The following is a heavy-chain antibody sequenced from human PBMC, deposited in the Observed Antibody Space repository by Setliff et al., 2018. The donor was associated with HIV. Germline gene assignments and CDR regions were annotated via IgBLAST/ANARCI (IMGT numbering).Heavy chain of an antibody. CDR2: IYHSGST. D-gene: IGHD3-22*01. V-gene: IGHV4-4*02. CDR3: ARHLYYYDNNGYLQPYYYMDV. Sequence: SETLSLTCAVSGGSISSNNWWSWVRQPPGKGLEWIGEIYHSGSTNYNPSLKSRVTISLGTSKNQFSLKLSSATAADTAVYYCARHLYYYDNNGYLQPYYYMDVWGKGTTVTVSS. J-gene: IGHJ6*03. CDR1: GGSISSNNW.